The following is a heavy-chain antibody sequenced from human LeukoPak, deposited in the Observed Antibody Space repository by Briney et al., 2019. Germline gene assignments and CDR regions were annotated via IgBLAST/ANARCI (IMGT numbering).Heavy chain of an antibody. Sequence: SETLSLTCTVSGDSFSYFYWSWIRQPPGKGLEWIGYIYNSGSANYNPSLKSRVTISLDTSKNQFSLKLSSVTAADTAVYYCAREWGPGAFDIWGQGTMVTVSS. D-gene: IGHD1-26*01. V-gene: IGHV4-59*01. CDR1: GDSFSYFY. CDR3: AREWGPGAFDI. J-gene: IGHJ3*02. CDR2: IYNSGSA.